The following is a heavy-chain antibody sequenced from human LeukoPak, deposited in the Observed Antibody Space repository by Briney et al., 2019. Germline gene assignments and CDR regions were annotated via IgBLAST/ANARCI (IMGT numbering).Heavy chain of an antibody. J-gene: IGHJ6*03. CDR2: ISYDGINK. CDR3: AKEPRTTANYYYYHMDV. CDR1: GFAFSSYG. Sequence: GGSLKLSCAASGFAFSSYGMHWVRQSPGKGLEWVAFISYDGINKYYADSVKGRFTISRDNPRYTLHLQMNRLRTEDTAVYYCAKEPRTTANYYYYHMDVWGKGSPVTVSS. V-gene: IGHV3-30*02. D-gene: IGHD1-1*01.